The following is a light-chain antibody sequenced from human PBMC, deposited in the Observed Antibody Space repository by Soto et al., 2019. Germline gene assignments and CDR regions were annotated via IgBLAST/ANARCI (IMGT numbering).Light chain of an antibody. CDR1: QDIRNY. CDR2: DAS. J-gene: IGKJ3*01. V-gene: IGKV1-33*01. Sequence: DIQMTQSPSSESASVCDSVTTTXQASQDIRNYLNWYQQKPGKAPKLLIYDASNLETGVPSRFSGSGSVTHFTFTISSLQPEDIATYYCQHYDNLPFFGPGTKVDIK. CDR3: QHYDNLPF.